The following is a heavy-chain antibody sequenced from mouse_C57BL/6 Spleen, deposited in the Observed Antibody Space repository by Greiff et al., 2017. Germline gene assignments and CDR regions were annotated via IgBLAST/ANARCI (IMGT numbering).Heavy chain of an antibody. V-gene: IGHV1-15*01. Sequence: SGAELVRPGASVTLSCKASGYTFTDYEMNWVKQTPVHGLEWIGAIAPETGGTAYNQKFKGKAILTADKSSSTAYMELRSLTSEDSAVYYCTRLRRGAWFAYWGQGTLVTVSA. D-gene: IGHD2-12*01. CDR3: TRLRRGAWFAY. CDR2: IAPETGGT. J-gene: IGHJ3*01. CDR1: GYTFTDYE.